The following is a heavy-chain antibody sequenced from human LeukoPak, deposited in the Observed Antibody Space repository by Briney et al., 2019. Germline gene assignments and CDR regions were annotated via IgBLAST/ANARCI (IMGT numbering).Heavy chain of an antibody. CDR3: ARAVDYGGNSNYFQH. D-gene: IGHD4-23*01. CDR2: INHSGST. Sequence: SETLSLTCTVSGGSISSSSYYWGWIRQPPGKGLEWIGEINHSGSTNYNPSLKSRVTISVDTSKNQFSLKLSSVTAAGTAVYYCARAVDYGGNSNYFQHWGQGTLVTVSS. V-gene: IGHV4-39*07. CDR1: GGSISSSSYY. J-gene: IGHJ1*01.